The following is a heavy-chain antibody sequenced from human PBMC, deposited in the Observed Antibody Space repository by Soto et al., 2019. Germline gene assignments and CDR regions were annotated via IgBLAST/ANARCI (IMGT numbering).Heavy chain of an antibody. Sequence: QVQLVESGGGVVQPGRSLRLSCAASGFTFSSYAMHWVRQAPGKGLEWVAVISYDGSNKYYADSVKGRFTISRDNSKNTLYLQMNSLRAEDTAVYYCARDRYDSGINFKGGHNWFDPWGQGTLVTVSS. CDR2: ISYDGSNK. D-gene: IGHD3-10*01. V-gene: IGHV3-30-3*01. CDR1: GFTFSSYA. CDR3: ARDRYDSGINFKGGHNWFDP. J-gene: IGHJ5*02.